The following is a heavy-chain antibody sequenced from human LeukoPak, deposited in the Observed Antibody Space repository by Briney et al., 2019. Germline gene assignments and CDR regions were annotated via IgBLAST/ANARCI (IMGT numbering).Heavy chain of an antibody. D-gene: IGHD1-26*01. J-gene: IGHJ4*02. CDR1: GFTFSSYS. Sequence: GGSLRLSCAASGFTFSSYSMNWVRQAPGKGLEWISYISSSSINIHYGDSVKGRFTISRDNAENSLFLQMNSLRAEDTAVYYCARDAATHWEYWDQGTLVTVSS. V-gene: IGHV3-48*01. CDR2: ISSSSINI. CDR3: ARDAATHWEY.